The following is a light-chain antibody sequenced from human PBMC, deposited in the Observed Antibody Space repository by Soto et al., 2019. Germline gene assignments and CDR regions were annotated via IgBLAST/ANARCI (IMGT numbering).Light chain of an antibody. V-gene: IGKV2-30*01. CDR2: RVS. J-gene: IGKJ2*01. CDR1: QSPLYSDGNTY. Sequence: VVVTQSPLSLPVTLGQPASISCKSSQSPLYSDGNTYLHWFQQRPGQSPRRLIYRVSNRDSGGPDRFSGSGSGTDFTLKISSVEAEDVGVYYCMQGTHWPYTFGQGTKLEIK. CDR3: MQGTHWPYT.